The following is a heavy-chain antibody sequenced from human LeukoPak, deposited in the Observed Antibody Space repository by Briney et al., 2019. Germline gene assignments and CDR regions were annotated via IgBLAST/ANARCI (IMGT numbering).Heavy chain of an antibody. Sequence: GGSLRLSCAASGFTVSGSYMSWVRQASGKGLEWVSVIHSGGKTYYADSVKGRFTISRDNSKNTLYLQMNSLRAEDTAVYYYARDLNSSGSYWGQGTLVTVSS. CDR2: IHSGGKT. J-gene: IGHJ4*02. CDR3: ARDLNSSGSY. V-gene: IGHV3-53*01. CDR1: GFTVSGSY. D-gene: IGHD3-22*01.